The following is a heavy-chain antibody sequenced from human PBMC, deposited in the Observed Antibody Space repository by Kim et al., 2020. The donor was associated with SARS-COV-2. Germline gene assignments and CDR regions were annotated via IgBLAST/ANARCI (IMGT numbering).Heavy chain of an antibody. J-gene: IGHJ5*02. V-gene: IGHV3-30*18. Sequence: GGSLRLSCAASGFTFSTFGVHWVRQAPGQGLEWVTVISYDGSDTDYSDAVKGRFTISRDNSQHTLFLQMNSLRLEDTALYYCAKHHGFGLGSYYDGVLVSWGQGTLVTVSS. CDR2: ISYDGSDT. D-gene: IGHD3-10*01. CDR1: GFTFSTFG. CDR3: AKHHGFGLGSYYDGVLVS.